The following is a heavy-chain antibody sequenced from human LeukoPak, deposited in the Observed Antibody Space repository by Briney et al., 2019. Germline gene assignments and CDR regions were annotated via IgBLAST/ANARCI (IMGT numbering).Heavy chain of an antibody. D-gene: IGHD1-26*01. V-gene: IGHV1-2*02. J-gene: IGHJ4*02. CDR1: GYTFTDHY. CDR2: INPKSGGT. CDR3: AREYSGRGSGTFDY. Sequence: ASVKVSCKASGYTFTDHYLYWVRQAPGQRLEWMGWINPKSGGTKYGQNFQGRVTMTWDTSITTVYMELSRLRSDDTAVYYCAREYSGRGSGTFDYWGQGTLVTVSS.